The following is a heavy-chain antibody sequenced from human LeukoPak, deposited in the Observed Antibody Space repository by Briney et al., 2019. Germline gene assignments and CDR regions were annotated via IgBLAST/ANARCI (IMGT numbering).Heavy chain of an antibody. CDR1: GYTFTGYY. D-gene: IGHD2-2*02. CDR2: INPNSGGT. V-gene: IGHV1-2*02. CDR3: ARGGYCSSTSCYTTPDAFDI. Sequence: GASVKVSCKASGYTFTGYYMHWVRQAPGQGLEWMGWINPNSGGTNYAQKFQGRVTMTRDTSISTAYMELSRLRSDDTAVYYCARGGYCSSTSCYTTPDAFDIWGQGTMVTVSS. J-gene: IGHJ3*02.